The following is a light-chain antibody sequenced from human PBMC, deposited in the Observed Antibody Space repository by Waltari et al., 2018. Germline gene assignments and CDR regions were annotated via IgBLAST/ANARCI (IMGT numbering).Light chain of an antibody. V-gene: IGLV1-40*01. Sequence: QSVLTQPPSVSGAPGQRVTISCAGTSSNIGARSDVHWYQKLPGTAPKLLIYANNNRPSGVPDRFSGSKSGTSASLAITGLQAEDEADYYCQSYDISLSGVIFGGGTKLTVL. CDR3: QSYDISLSGVI. J-gene: IGLJ2*01. CDR2: ANN. CDR1: SSNIGARSD.